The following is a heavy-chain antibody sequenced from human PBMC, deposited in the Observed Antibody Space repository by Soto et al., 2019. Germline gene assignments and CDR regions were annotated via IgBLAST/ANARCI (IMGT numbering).Heavy chain of an antibody. CDR3: ARSITMVRGVIGHNWFDP. CDR2: IYYSGST. V-gene: IGHV4-39*01. J-gene: IGHJ5*02. D-gene: IGHD3-10*01. Sequence: SETLSLTCTVSGGSISSSSYYWVWIRHPPGKGLEWIGSIYYSGSTYYNPSLKSRVTISVDTSKNQFSLKLSSVTAADTAVYYCARSITMVRGVIGHNWFDPWGQGTLVTVSS. CDR1: GGSISSSSYY.